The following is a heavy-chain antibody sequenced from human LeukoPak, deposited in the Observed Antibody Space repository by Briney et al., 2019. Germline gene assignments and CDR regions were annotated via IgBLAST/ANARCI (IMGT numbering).Heavy chain of an antibody. V-gene: IGHV4-39*07. CDR3: ARDRVGQQLVGRKNNYYYMDV. CDR1: GVSISSSNSY. J-gene: IGHJ6*03. D-gene: IGHD6-13*01. CDR2: IYYSGST. Sequence: SETLSLTCTVSGVSISSSNSYWGWIRQPPGKGLEWIGSIYYSGSTYYNPSLKSRVTISVNTSKNQFSLKLRSVTAADTAVYYCARDRVGQQLVGRKNNYYYMDVWGKGTTVTISS.